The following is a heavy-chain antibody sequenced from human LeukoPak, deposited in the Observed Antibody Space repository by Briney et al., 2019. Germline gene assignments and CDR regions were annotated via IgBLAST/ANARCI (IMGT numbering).Heavy chain of an antibody. CDR1: GYSFTNYW. CDR3: ARQDDYVSSDY. V-gene: IGHV5-51*01. D-gene: IGHD3-16*01. Sequence: GESLKISCKASGYSFTNYWIGWVRQMPGKGLEWMGIIYPGDSDTKYSPSFQGQVTISADKSITTAYLQWSSLKASDTAMYYCARQDDYVSSDYWGQGTLVTVSS. CDR2: IYPGDSDT. J-gene: IGHJ4*02.